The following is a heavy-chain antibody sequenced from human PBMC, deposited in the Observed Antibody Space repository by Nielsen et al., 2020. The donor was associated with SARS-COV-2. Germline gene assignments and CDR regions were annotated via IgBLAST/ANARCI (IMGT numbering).Heavy chain of an antibody. D-gene: IGHD2-2*01. V-gene: IGHV3-21*01. Sequence: GESLKISCAASRFTFSTYSMNWVRQAPGKGPEWVSSISSSSSHIFYADSVNGRFTISRDNAKNSLFLLMNSLRAEDTAVYYCARGGCSTTSCYLGMDVWGQGTTVTVSS. J-gene: IGHJ6*02. CDR1: RFTFSTYS. CDR3: ARGGCSTTSCYLGMDV. CDR2: ISSSSSHI.